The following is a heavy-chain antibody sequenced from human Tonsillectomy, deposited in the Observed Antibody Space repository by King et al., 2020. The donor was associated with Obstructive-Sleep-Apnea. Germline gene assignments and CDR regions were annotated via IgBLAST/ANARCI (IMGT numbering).Heavy chain of an antibody. CDR3: ARSTYYSFDS. CDR2: IKKDGIER. V-gene: IGHV3-7*01. J-gene: IGHJ4*02. CDR1: GVTFSAYY. Sequence: VQLVESGGGLVQPGGSLRLSCAASGVTFSAYYMSWVRQAPGKGLEWVANIKKDGIERNYVDSVKGRFTISRDNAENSQDLQMDSLRVEDTAVYYCARSTYYSFDSWGQGTLVTVSS. D-gene: IGHD3-22*01.